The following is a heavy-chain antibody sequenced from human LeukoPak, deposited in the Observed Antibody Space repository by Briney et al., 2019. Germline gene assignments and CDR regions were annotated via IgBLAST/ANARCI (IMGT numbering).Heavy chain of an antibody. CDR1: GGSISSSSYY. D-gene: IGHD4-17*01. CDR3: ARIYGDYSHLRFSYYYYYMDV. CDR2: IYYSGST. Sequence: SETLSLTCTVSGGSISSSSYYWSWIRQPPGKGLEWIGYIYYSGSTNYNPSLKSRVTISVDTSKNQFSLKLSSVTAADTAVYYCARIYGDYSHLRFSYYYYYMDVWGKGTTVTVSS. J-gene: IGHJ6*03. V-gene: IGHV4-61*01.